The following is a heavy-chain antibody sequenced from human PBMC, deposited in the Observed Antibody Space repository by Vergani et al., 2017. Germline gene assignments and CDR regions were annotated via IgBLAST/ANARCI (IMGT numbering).Heavy chain of an antibody. CDR2: FDPEDGET. D-gene: IGHD2-15*01. Sequence: QVQLVQSGAEVKKPGASVKVSCKVSGYTLTELSMHWVRQAPGKGLEWMGGFDPEDGETIYAQKFQGRVTMTEDTSTDTAYMELSSLRSEDTAVYYCARGPRGYCSGGSCYSRGFKAFDIWGQGTMVTVSS. CDR1: GYTLTELS. J-gene: IGHJ3*02. CDR3: ARGPRGYCSGGSCYSRGFKAFDI. V-gene: IGHV1-24*01.